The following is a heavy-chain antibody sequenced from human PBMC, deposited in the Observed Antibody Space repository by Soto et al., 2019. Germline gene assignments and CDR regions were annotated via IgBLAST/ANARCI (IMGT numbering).Heavy chain of an antibody. D-gene: IGHD2-21*01. CDR3: ERAGLNIVGSATQHDYRLRYYYYTIDV. CDR2: INHSGGST. J-gene: IGHJ6*02. V-gene: IGHV1-46*01. Sequence: QVQVVQSGAEVKKPGASVKVSCQASGYSFTNYYVHWVRQAPGQGLEWMAIINHSGGSTSYAQKCQGRFTMTRDTSTITVYMELSSLRSEDTAVYFCERAGLNIVGSATQHDYRLRYYYYTIDVCCQRTTVTLSS. CDR1: GYSFTNYY.